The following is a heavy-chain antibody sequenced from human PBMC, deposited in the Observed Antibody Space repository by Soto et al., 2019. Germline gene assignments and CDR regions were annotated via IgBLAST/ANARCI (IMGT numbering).Heavy chain of an antibody. D-gene: IGHD5-18*01. J-gene: IGHJ6*02. Sequence: PGGSLTLSCAASGFTFSSYSMNWVRQAPGKGLEWVSSISSSSSYIYYADSVKGRFTISRDNAKNSLYLQMNSLRAEDTAVYYCARVTEDTAMVMAIYYYGMNVWGQGTTVTVSS. V-gene: IGHV3-21*01. CDR2: ISSSSSYI. CDR3: ARVTEDTAMVMAIYYYGMNV. CDR1: GFTFSSYS.